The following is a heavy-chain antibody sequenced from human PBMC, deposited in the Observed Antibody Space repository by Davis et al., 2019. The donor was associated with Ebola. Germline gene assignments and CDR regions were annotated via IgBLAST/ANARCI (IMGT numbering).Heavy chain of an antibody. J-gene: IGHJ4*02. CDR2: ISGSGATT. CDR1: GFTFSNYA. D-gene: IGHD5-18*01. CDR3: ARGLYPDTAMGLDY. Sequence: GGSLRLSCAASGFTFSNYAMSWVRQAPGKGLEWVSGISGSGATTYYADSVKGRFTISRDNSKNTLYLQMNSLRVDDTAVYYCARGLYPDTAMGLDYWGQGTLVTVSS. V-gene: IGHV3-23*01.